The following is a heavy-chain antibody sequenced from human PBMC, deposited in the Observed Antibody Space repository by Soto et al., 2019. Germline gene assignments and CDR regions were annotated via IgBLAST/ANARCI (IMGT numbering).Heavy chain of an antibody. CDR2: MSYDGNTK. Sequence: GGSLRLSCAASGFIFSTYAMHLVRQPPGKGLEWVAVMSYDGNTKDYADSVKGRFTISRDNSKNTVYLQMSSLRTEDTSVYYCARPGSGYDVLTCRYFYYYHPVDVWGQGTTVTVSS. CDR3: ARPGSGYDVLTCRYFYYYHPVDV. V-gene: IGHV3-30-3*01. D-gene: IGHD3-9*01. CDR1: GFIFSTYA. J-gene: IGHJ6*02.